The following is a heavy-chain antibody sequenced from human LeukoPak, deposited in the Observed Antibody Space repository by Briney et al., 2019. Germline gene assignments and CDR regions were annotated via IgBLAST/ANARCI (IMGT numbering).Heavy chain of an antibody. D-gene: IGHD6-19*01. CDR3: VKDRTVAGTDARYYFDY. CDR2: IWFDGRRT. CDR1: GFSFSKYA. J-gene: IGHJ4*02. Sequence: PARSLRLSCAASGFSFSKYAMHWVRQAPGKGLEWVAVIWFDGRRTFYADSVKGRFTISRDNSKNTLYLQVNSLRAEDTALYYCVKDRTVAGTDARYYFDYWGQGTLVTVSS. V-gene: IGHV3-33*06.